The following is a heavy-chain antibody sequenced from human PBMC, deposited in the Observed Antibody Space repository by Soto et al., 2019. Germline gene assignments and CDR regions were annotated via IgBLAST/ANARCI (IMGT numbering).Heavy chain of an antibody. Sequence: ASVQVSCKASGYTFTGYYMHWVRQAPGQGIEWMGWINPNSGGTNYAQKFQGWVTMTRDTSISTAYMELSRLRSDDTAVYYCARSTFQLVYDYWGQGTLVTVSS. V-gene: IGHV1-2*04. J-gene: IGHJ4*02. D-gene: IGHD6-6*01. CDR1: GYTFTGYY. CDR2: INPNSGGT. CDR3: ARSTFQLVYDY.